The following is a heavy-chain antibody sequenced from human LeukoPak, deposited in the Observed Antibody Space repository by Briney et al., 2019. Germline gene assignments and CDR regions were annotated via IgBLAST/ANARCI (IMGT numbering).Heavy chain of an antibody. CDR2: IFYSGST. CDR1: GGSISGYY. J-gene: IGHJ4*02. CDR3: ARGEWDLLFDY. V-gene: IGHV4-59*01. D-gene: IGHD1-26*01. Sequence: SETLSLTCTVSGGSISGYYWGWIRQPPGKGLECIGYIFYSGSTNYNPSLKSRVTISVDTSKNQFSLKLTSVTAADTAVYYCARGEWDLLFDYWGQGTLVTVSS.